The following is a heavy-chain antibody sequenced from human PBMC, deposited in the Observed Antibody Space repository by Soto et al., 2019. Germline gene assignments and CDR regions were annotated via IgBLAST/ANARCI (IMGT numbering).Heavy chain of an antibody. J-gene: IGHJ4*02. V-gene: IGHV4-34*01. CDR3: AKTSGYDKPFDY. D-gene: IGHD5-12*01. CDR2: INHSGST. CDR1: GGSFSGYY. Sequence: PSETLSLACAVYGGSFSGYYWSWIRQPPGKGLEWIGEINHSGSTNYNPSLKSLVTISVDTSKNQFSLKLSSVTAADTAVYYCAKTSGYDKPFDYWGQGTLVTVSS.